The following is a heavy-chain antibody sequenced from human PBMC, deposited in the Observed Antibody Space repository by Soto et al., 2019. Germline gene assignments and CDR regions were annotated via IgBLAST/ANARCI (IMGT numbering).Heavy chain of an antibody. J-gene: IGHJ6*02. CDR1: GFTVSSNY. CDR3: ARTTVYYYYGMDV. V-gene: IGHV3-53*01. Sequence: EVQLVESGGGLIQPGGSLRLSCAASGFTVSSNYMSWVRQAPGKGLEWVSVIYSGGSTYYADSVKGRFTISRDNSKNTLYLQMNSLRAEDTAVDYCARTTVYYYYGMDVWGQGTTVTVSS. D-gene: IGHD4-17*01. CDR2: IYSGGST.